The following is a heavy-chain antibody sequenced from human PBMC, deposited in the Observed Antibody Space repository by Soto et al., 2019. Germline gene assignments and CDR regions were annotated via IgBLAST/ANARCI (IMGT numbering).Heavy chain of an antibody. Sequence: GGFLRLSCAASGFTFSSYAMHWVRQAPGKGLEWVARINSDGSNTNYADSVKGQFTISRDNAENTVYLHMNSLRAEDTAVYYCARGIKNIYAVDVWGQGTTVTVS. V-gene: IGHV3-74*01. D-gene: IGHD2-15*01. CDR1: GFTFSSYA. CDR3: ARGIKNIYAVDV. J-gene: IGHJ6*02. CDR2: INSDGSNT.